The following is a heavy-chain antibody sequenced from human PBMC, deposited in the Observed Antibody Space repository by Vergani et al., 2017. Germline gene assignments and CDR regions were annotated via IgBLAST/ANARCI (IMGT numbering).Heavy chain of an antibody. CDR2: IYYSGST. CDR3: ARGLGVYWYFDL. CDR1: GGSISSGGYY. V-gene: IGHV4-31*03. J-gene: IGHJ2*01. D-gene: IGHD3-16*01. Sequence: QVQLQESGPGLVKPSQTLSLTCTVSGGSISSGGYYWTWIRQHPGKGLEWIGYIYYSGSTYYNPSLKSRVTISVDTSKNQFALKLSTVTAADTAVYYCARGLGVYWYFDLWGRGTLVTVSS.